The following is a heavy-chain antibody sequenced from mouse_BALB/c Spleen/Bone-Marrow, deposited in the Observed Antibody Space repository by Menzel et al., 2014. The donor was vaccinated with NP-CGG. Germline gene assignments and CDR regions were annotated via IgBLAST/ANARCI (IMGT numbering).Heavy chain of an antibody. J-gene: IGHJ2*01. CDR3: ARYYYGTRYYFDY. D-gene: IGHD1-1*01. Sequence: VQLQQSGAELVKPGASVKLSCTASGFNIKDTYMHWVKQRPEQGLEWIGRIDPANGNTKYDPKFQGKATITADTSSNTDFLQLNSLTAEDTAVYYCARYYYGTRYYFDYWGQGTTLTVSS. CDR1: GFNIKDTY. V-gene: IGHV14-3*02. CDR2: IDPANGNT.